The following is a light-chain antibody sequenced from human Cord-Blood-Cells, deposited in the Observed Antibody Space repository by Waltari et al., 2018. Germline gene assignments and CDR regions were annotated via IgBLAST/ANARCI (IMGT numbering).Light chain of an antibody. CDR2: DVS. V-gene: IGLV2-14*01. CDR1: SSDVGAYND. J-gene: IGLJ3*02. CDR3: SSYTSSSTLV. Sequence: QSALTQPASVSGSPGQSITISCTGTSSDVGAYNDVSWYQQHPGKAPKLMIYDVSKRPSGVSNRFSGSKSGNTASLTISGLQAEDEADYYCSSYTSSSTLVFGGGTKLTVL.